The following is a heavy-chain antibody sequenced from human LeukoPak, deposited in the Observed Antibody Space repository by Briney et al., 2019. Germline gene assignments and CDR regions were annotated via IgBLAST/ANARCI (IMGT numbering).Heavy chain of an antibody. J-gene: IGHJ1*01. CDR3: AGAIPRPFRADHYEYFQH. V-gene: IGHV4-59*12. CDR2: IYYSGST. D-gene: IGHD1-14*01. Sequence: SETLSLTCTVSGGSISSYYWSWIRQPPGKGLEWIGYIYYSGSTNYNPSLKSRVTISVDTSKNQFSLKLSSVTAADTAVYYCAGAIPRPFRADHYEYFQHWGQGTLVTVSS. CDR1: GGSISSYY.